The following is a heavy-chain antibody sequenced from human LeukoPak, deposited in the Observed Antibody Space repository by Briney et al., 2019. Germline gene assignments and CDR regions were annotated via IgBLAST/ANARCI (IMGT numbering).Heavy chain of an antibody. D-gene: IGHD2/OR15-2a*01. Sequence: PGRSLRLSCAASGFTFSSYGMHWVRQAPGKGLEWVAVIWYDGSNKYYADSVKGRFTISRDNSKNTLYLQMNSLRAEDTAVYYCARALLGVGDAFDIWGQGTMVTVSS. CDR1: GFTFSSYG. CDR3: ARALLGVGDAFDI. V-gene: IGHV3-33*01. J-gene: IGHJ3*02. CDR2: IWYDGSNK.